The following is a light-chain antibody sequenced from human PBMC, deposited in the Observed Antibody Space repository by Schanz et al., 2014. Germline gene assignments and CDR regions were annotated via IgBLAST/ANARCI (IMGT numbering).Light chain of an antibody. V-gene: IGKV1-5*01. CDR2: DAS. CDR3: QQYNGYSRET. Sequence: DIQMTQSPSTLSASVGDRVTITCRASQSISSWLAWYQQKPGKAPKLLIYDASSLESGVPSRFSGSGSGTDFTLTVSNLQPDDFATYYCQQYNGYSRETFGQGTKVEIK. J-gene: IGKJ1*01. CDR1: QSISSW.